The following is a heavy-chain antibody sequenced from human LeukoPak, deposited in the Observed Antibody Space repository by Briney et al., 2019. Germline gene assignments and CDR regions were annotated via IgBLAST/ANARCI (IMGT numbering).Heavy chain of an antibody. CDR2: INHSGST. J-gene: IGHJ6*02. V-gene: IGHV4-34*01. CDR3: ARGRSPYGMDV. Sequence: SETLSLTCAVYGGSFSGYYWSSIRQPPGKGLEWIGEINHSGSTNYNPSLKSRVTISVDTSKNQFSLKLSSVTAADTAVYYCARGRSPYGMDVWGQGTTVTVSS. CDR1: GGSFSGYY.